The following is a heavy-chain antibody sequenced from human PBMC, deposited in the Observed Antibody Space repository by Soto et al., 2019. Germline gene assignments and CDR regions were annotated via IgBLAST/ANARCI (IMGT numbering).Heavy chain of an antibody. D-gene: IGHD2-2*01. V-gene: IGHV3-23*01. J-gene: IGHJ4*02. CDR1: GFPFSAFA. CDR3: PRDYLVVPYRVIDY. CDR2: IGGSGASI. Sequence: PGGSLRLPCATSGFPFSAFAMNWVRHAPGKGLEWVSGIGGSGASIYYADSVKGRFTISRDNSKNTLYLQMNSLRAEDTAVYYCPRDYLVVPYRVIDYWGQGTLVTVS.